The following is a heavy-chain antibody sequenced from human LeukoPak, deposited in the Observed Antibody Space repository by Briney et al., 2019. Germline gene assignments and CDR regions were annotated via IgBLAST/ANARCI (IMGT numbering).Heavy chain of an antibody. CDR3: ARDGDGDYVSDY. CDR1: GFTFNSYS. Sequence: GGSLRLSCAASGFTFNSYSMNWLPQAPGKGLVGVFSISSSSSSYIYYADSVKGRFTISRDNAKNSLYLQMNSLRAEDTAVYYCARDGDGDYVSDYWGQGTLVTVSS. V-gene: IGHV3-21*01. CDR2: ISSSSSSYI. J-gene: IGHJ4*02. D-gene: IGHD4-17*01.